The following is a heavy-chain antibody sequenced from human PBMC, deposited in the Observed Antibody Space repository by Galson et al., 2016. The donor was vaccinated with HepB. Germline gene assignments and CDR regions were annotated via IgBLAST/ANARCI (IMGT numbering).Heavy chain of an antibody. V-gene: IGHV2-5*02. Sequence: PALVKPTQTLTLTCTFSGFSLSTRGVGVGWIRQPPGEALEWLTLIYWDDDKRYNPSLKSRLTVTKDPSKSQVVLTMTNMDPVDTATYYCARAYCGGDCLSYNILYQYGLDVWGQGNPGHRLL. CDR3: ARAYCGGDCLSYNILYQYGLDV. J-gene: IGHJ6*02. CDR2: IYWDDDK. D-gene: IGHD2-21*01. CDR1: GFSLSTRGVG.